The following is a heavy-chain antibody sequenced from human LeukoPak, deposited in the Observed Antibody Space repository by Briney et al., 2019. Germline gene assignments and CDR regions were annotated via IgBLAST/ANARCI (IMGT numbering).Heavy chain of an antibody. D-gene: IGHD2-15*01. CDR2: IYYSGST. CDR1: GGSISSSSYY. V-gene: IGHV4-39*01. Sequence: SETLSLTCTVSGGSISSSSYYWGWIRQPPGKGLEWIGSIYYSGSTYYNPYLKSRVTISVDTSKNQFSLKLSSVTAADTAVYYCASAAQTLGYCSGGSCYSSRPFDYWGQGTLVTVSS. J-gene: IGHJ4*02. CDR3: ASAAQTLGYCSGGSCYSSRPFDY.